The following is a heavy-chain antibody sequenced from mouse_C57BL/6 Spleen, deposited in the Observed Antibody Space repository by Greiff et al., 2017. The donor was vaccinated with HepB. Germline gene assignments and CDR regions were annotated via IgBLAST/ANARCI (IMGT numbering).Heavy chain of an antibody. CDR1: GFNIKDYY. V-gene: IGHV14-2*01. CDR3: ASNYEGYYYAMDY. CDR2: IDPEDGET. D-gene: IGHD2-1*01. Sequence: VHVKQSGAELVKPGASVKLSCTASGFNIKDYYMHWVKQRTEQGLEWIGRIDPEDGETKYAPKFQGKATITADTSSNTAYLQLSSLTSEDTAVYYCASNYEGYYYAMDYWGQGTSVTVSS. J-gene: IGHJ4*01.